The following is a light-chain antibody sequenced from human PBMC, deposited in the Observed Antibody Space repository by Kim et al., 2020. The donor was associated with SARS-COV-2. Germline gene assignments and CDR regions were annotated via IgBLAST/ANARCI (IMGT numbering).Light chain of an antibody. V-gene: IGKV1-33*01. CDR1: EDVSDY. CDR2: DAA. Sequence: GDRVTITCQASEDVSDYFNWYHQKPGEAPKVLIRDAANLESGVPSRFSRGGYGTEFSLTISSVQPEDMGTYYCQQYDAPPFTFRQGTRPEIK. CDR3: QQYDAPPFT. J-gene: IGKJ5*01.